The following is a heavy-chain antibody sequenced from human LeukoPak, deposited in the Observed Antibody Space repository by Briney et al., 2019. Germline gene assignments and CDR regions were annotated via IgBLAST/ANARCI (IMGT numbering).Heavy chain of an antibody. V-gene: IGHV3-9*01. J-gene: IGHJ4*02. D-gene: IGHD3-22*01. CDR3: AKDMLWAHYYDSSGGFDY. Sequence: GGSLRLSCAASGFTFDDYGMSWVRQAPGKGLEWVSGISWNSGSIGYADSVKGRFTISRDNAKNSLYLQMNSLRAEDTALYYCAKDMLWAHYYDSSGGFDYWGQGTLVTVSS. CDR2: ISWNSGSI. CDR1: GFTFDDYG.